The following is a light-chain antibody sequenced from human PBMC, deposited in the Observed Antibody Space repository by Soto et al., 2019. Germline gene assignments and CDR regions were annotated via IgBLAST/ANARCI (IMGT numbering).Light chain of an antibody. CDR3: EVWDSSSDHPGVV. CDR1: NIATKS. Sequence: SYELTQPPSVSVAPGQTARITCGGNNIATKSVHWYQQRPGQAPVLVVYDDSDRPSGIPERFPGSNSGSTANLTISRVEAGDEADYYCEVWDSSSDHPGVVFGGGTKVTVL. V-gene: IGLV3-21*02. CDR2: DDS. J-gene: IGLJ3*02.